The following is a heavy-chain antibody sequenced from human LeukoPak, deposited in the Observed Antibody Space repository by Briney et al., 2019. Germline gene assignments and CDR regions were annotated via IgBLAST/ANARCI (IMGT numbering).Heavy chain of an antibody. CDR1: GFTFSSYA. CDR3: AKDLPMGRRNDAFDI. CDR2: IRYDGSNK. J-gene: IGHJ3*02. V-gene: IGHV3-30*02. D-gene: IGHD3-16*01. Sequence: GGSLRLSCAASGFTFSSYAMHWVRQAPGKGLEWVAFIRYDGSNKYCADSVKGRFTISRDNSKNTLYLQMNSLRAEDTAVYYCAKDLPMGRRNDAFDIWGQGTMVTVSS.